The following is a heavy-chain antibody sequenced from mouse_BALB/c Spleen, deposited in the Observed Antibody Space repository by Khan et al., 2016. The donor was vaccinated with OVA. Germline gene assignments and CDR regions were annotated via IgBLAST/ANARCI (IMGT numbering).Heavy chain of an antibody. Sequence: EVELVESGGGLVQPGGSRKLSCAASGFTFSSFGMNWVRQAPEKGLEWVAYISSGSSTIYYAETVKGRFTISRENPQNILFLQMTSLRSEDTAMYYCARSGITTGYAMDYWGQGTSVTVSS. J-gene: IGHJ4*01. CDR1: GFTFSSFG. V-gene: IGHV5-17*02. CDR2: ISSGSSTI. D-gene: IGHD2-4*01. CDR3: ARSGITTGYAMDY.